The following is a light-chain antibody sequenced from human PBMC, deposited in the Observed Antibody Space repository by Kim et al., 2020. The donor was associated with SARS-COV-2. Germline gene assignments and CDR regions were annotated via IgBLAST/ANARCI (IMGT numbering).Light chain of an antibody. V-gene: IGLV2-14*01. CDR3: SSYTTSTLGV. CDR2: DVS. CDR1: SSDVGGYNY. Sequence: QSALTQPASVSGSPGQSITISCTGTSSDVGGYNYVSWYQQHPGKAPQLLISDVSKRPSGVSNRFSGSKSGNTASLTISGLQAEDEADYYCSSYTTSTLGVFGTGTKVTVL. J-gene: IGLJ1*01.